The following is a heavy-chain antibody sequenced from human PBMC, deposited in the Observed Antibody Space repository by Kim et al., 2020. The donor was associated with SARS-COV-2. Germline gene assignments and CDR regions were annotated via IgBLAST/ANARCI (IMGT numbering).Heavy chain of an antibody. CDR2: IYYSGST. D-gene: IGHD6-13*01. V-gene: IGHV4-31*03. J-gene: IGHJ6*02. Sequence: SETLSLTCTVSGGSISSGGYYWSWIRQHPGKGLEWIGYIYYSGSTYYNPSLKSRVTISVGTSKNQFSLKLSSVTAADTAVYYCARARGSSWYMEDYYYYYGMDVSGQGTTGTVSS. CDR1: GGSISSGGYY. CDR3: ARARGSSWYMEDYYYYYGMDV.